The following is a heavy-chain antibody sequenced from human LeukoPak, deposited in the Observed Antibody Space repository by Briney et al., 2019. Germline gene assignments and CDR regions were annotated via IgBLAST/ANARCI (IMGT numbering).Heavy chain of an antibody. J-gene: IGHJ5*02. Sequence: PSETLSFTCAVYGVSFSGYYWSWIRPPPGKGLEWIGEINHIGSTNYNPSLKSRVTISVDTSKNQFSLKLSSVTAADTAVYYCARGAARFLEWLKLNWFDPWGQGTLVTVSS. D-gene: IGHD3-3*01. CDR3: ARGAARFLEWLKLNWFDP. V-gene: IGHV4-34*01. CDR1: GVSFSGYY. CDR2: INHIGST.